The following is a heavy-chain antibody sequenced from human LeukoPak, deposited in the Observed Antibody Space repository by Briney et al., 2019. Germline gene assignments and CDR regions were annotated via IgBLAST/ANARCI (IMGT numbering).Heavy chain of an antibody. V-gene: IGHV3-7*03. CDR3: AKDSKVLRFLEWLLCDY. CDR1: GFTFSSYW. D-gene: IGHD3-3*01. Sequence: PGGSPRLSCAASGFTFSSYWMSWVRQAPGKGLEWVANIKQDGSEKYYVDSVKGRFTISRDNSKNTLYLQMNSLRAEDTAVYYCAKDSKVLRFLEWLLCDYWGQGTLVTVSS. J-gene: IGHJ4*02. CDR2: IKQDGSEK.